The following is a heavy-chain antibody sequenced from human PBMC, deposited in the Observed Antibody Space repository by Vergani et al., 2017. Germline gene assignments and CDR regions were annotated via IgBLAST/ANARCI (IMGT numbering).Heavy chain of an antibody. CDR1: VFTFSTYA. V-gene: IGHV3-23*01. J-gene: IGHJ4*02. D-gene: IGHD1-26*01. CDR3: VKDAVSYENFFDS. CDR2: LTGGGGST. Sequence: EVQLLESGGSLKQPGGSVRLSCAASVFTFSTYAMHWVRQAPGKGLEWVSALTGGGGSTYYADSFKGRFRISRDNSRDTLYLQMNSLRPEDTATYYCVKDAVSYENFFDSWGQETLVTVSS.